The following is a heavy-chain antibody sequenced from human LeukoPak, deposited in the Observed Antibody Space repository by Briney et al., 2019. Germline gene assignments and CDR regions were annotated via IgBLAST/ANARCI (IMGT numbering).Heavy chain of an antibody. Sequence: GGSLRLSCAASGFIFSNFAMTWVRQAPGKGLEWVSTITGDGDGTFYADSVNGRFTISRDNSKNTLYLQMNSLRAEDTAVYYCARDSSGQAFDIWGQGTMVTVSS. CDR2: ITGDGDGT. J-gene: IGHJ3*02. CDR1: GFIFSNFA. CDR3: ARDSSGQAFDI. D-gene: IGHD6-6*01. V-gene: IGHV3-23*01.